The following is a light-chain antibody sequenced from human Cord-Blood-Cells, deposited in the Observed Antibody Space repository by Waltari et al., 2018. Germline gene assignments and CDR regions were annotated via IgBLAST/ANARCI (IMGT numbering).Light chain of an antibody. V-gene: IGLV2-14*01. Sequence: QSALTQPASVSGSPGQSITISCTGTSSDVGGFNYFSWYQQHPSKAPKLMIYDVSHLPSGVSNRFSGSKSGNTASLTISGLQAEDEADYYCSSYTSSSTLYVFGTGTKVTVL. CDR3: SSYTSSSTLYV. CDR2: DVS. J-gene: IGLJ1*01. CDR1: SSDVGGFNY.